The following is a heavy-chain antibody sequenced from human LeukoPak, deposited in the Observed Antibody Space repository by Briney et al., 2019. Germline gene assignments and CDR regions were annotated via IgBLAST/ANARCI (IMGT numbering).Heavy chain of an antibody. J-gene: IGHJ6*03. CDR3: ARGLSRGQQLVTLDYYYYYMDV. V-gene: IGHV4-39*01. CDR1: GGSISSSSYY. Sequence: PSETLSLTCTVSGGSISSSSYYWGWIRQPPGKGLEWIGSIYYSGSTYYNPSLKSRVTISVDTSKNQFSLRLSSVIAADTAMYYCARGLSRGQQLVTLDYYYYYMDVWGKGTTVTVSS. CDR2: IYYSGST. D-gene: IGHD6-13*01.